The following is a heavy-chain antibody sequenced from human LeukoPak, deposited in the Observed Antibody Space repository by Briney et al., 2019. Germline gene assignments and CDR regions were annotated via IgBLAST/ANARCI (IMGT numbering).Heavy chain of an antibody. CDR1: GFTFSNFE. Sequence: GGSLRLSCAASGFTFSNFEMAWVRQAPGKGLEWVSYISNSGSPIRYTDSVKGRFAISRDNAKNSLYLQMNSLRAEDTAVYYCAGGPQYSGSYAYWGQGTLVTVSS. J-gene: IGHJ4*02. D-gene: IGHD1-26*01. V-gene: IGHV3-48*03. CDR2: ISNSGSPI. CDR3: AGGPQYSGSYAY.